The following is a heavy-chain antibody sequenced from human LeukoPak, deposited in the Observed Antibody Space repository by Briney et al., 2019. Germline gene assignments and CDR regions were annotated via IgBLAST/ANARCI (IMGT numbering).Heavy chain of an antibody. V-gene: IGHV3-21*01. Sequence: GGSLRLSCAASGFGFSDYNINWVRQAPGKGLEGVSSISSTGSYIFYGDSVKGRFTISRDNANNSLFLQMNSLRVEDTAVYYCARDGSRNDFWSGYNFFDYWGQGTVVTVSS. CDR2: ISSTGSYI. J-gene: IGHJ4*02. CDR3: ARDGSRNDFWSGYNFFDY. CDR1: GFGFSDYN. D-gene: IGHD3-3*01.